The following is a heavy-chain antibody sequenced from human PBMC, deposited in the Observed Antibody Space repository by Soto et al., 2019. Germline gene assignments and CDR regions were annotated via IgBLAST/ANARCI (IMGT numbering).Heavy chain of an antibody. J-gene: IGHJ6*03. V-gene: IGHV4-59*01. Sequence: SETLSLTCTVSGGSISSYYWSWIRRPPGKGLEWIGYIYYSGSTNYNPSLKSRVTISVDTSKNQFSLKLSSVTAADTAVYYCARGLLDYDILTGYLEGYYYYMDVWGKGT. D-gene: IGHD3-9*01. CDR3: ARGLLDYDILTGYLEGYYYYMDV. CDR1: GGSISSYY. CDR2: IYYSGST.